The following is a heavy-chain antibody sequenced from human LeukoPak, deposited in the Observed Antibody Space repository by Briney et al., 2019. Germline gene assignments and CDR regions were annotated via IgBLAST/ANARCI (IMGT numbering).Heavy chain of an antibody. J-gene: IGHJ5*02. CDR1: GGSFSGYY. CDR3: ARALGYCSSTSCSNWFDL. Sequence: SETLSLTCAVYGGSFSGYYWSWIRQPPGKGLEWIGEINHSGSTNYNPSLKSRVTISVDTSKNQFSLKLSSVTAADTAVYYCARALGYCSSTSCSNWFDLWGQGTLVTVSS. CDR2: INHSGST. V-gene: IGHV4-34*01. D-gene: IGHD2-2*01.